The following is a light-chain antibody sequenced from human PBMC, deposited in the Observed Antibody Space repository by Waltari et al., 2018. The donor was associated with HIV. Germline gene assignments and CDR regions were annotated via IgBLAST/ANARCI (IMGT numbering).Light chain of an antibody. CDR2: VGTGGIVG. J-gene: IGLJ3*02. CDR1: SGYRNYK. CDR3: GADHGSGSDFVWV. V-gene: IGLV9-49*01. Sequence: QPVLTQPPSASASLGASVTLTCTLSSGYRNYKVAWYQQRPGKGPRFVMRVGTGGIVGSKGDGIPDGFAVLGSGLNRYLTIKNIQEEDESDYHGGADHGSGSDFVWVFGGGTKLTVL.